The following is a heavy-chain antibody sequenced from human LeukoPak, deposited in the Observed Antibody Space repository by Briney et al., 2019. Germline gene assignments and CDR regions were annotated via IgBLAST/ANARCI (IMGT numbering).Heavy chain of an antibody. CDR3: ARMYCSSTTCYTDAFDV. J-gene: IGHJ3*01. D-gene: IGHD2-2*02. CDR1: GFTFSRYW. CDR2: INQDGSEI. Sequence: GGSLRLSCAASGFTFSRYWMSWVRQAPVKGLEWVANINQDGSEIYYVDSVKGRFTISRDNGKNSLSLQMNSLRAEDTAVYYCARMYCSSTTCYTDAFDVWGQGTMVTASS. V-gene: IGHV3-7*01.